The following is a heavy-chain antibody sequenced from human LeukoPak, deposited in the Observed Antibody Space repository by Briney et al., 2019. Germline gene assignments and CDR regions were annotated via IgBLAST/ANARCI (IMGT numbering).Heavy chain of an antibody. Sequence: SETLSLTSAVYGGSFSGYYWSWIRQPPGKGLEWIGEINHSGSTNYNPSLKSRVTISVDTSKNQFSLKLGSVTAADTAVYYCARGRKQAAQYYFDYWGQGTLVTVSS. V-gene: IGHV4-34*01. CDR1: GGSFSGYY. J-gene: IGHJ4*02. CDR2: INHSGST. D-gene: IGHD6-6*01. CDR3: ARGRKQAAQYYFDY.